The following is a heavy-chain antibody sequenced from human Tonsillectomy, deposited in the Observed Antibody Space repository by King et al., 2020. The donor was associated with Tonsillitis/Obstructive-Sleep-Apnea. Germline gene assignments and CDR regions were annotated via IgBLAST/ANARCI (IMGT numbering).Heavy chain of an antibody. CDR1: DDSISGFY. V-gene: IGHV4-59*08. J-gene: IGHJ4*02. CDR2: VYYSGSS. Sequence: VQLQESGPGLVKPSETLSLTCTVSDDSISGFYWSWIRQPPGKGLEWIGCVYYSGSSNYNPSLKSRVTISVDTSKNQFSLKLSSVTAADTAVYYCARQKAAFYDYVWGSYRSNYFDFWGQGTLVTVSS. CDR3: ARQKAAFYDYVWGSYRSNYFDF. D-gene: IGHD3-16*02.